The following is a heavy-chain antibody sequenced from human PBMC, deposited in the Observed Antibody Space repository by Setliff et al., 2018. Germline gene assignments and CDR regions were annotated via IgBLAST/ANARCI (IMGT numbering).Heavy chain of an antibody. CDR1: GGSMTSYY. Sequence: KTSETLSLTCTVSGGSMTSYYWSWIRQPAGKGLEWIGRICSSENTIGRICRGSNTHHNPSLQSRVTMSLDTSTNQFSLRLSSVTAADAAVYYCARTSRDGATYMDVWGKGTTVTVSS. CDR3: ARTSRDGATYMDV. V-gene: IGHV4-4*07. D-gene: IGHD3-10*01. CDR2: ICRGSNT. J-gene: IGHJ6*03.